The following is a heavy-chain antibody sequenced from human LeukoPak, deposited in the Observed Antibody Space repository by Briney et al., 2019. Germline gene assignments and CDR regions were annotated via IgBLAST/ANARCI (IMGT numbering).Heavy chain of an antibody. CDR2: ISGSSSSS. CDR1: GFTFSSYA. V-gene: IGHV3-23*01. J-gene: IGHJ4*02. CDR3: VKEGEVVITHRFDS. D-gene: IGHD3-22*01. Sequence: GGSLRLSCAASGFTFSSYAMTWVRQAPGKGLEWVSGISGSSSSSYYADSVKGRFTISRDYSNNTVYLQMNSLRAEDTAVYYCVKEGEVVITHRFDSWGQGTLVTVSS.